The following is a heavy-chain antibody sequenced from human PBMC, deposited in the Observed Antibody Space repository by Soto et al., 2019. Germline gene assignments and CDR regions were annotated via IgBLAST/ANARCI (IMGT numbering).Heavy chain of an antibody. CDR3: ARSARYGVVGDY. J-gene: IGHJ4*02. Sequence: PSETLSLTCGVSGDSIYRSYWWSWVRLPPGKGPEWIGEIFHTGTTNYNPSLKSRLTMSVDKSKKEISLELDSVTAADTAVYFCARSARYGVVGDYWGQGTGVTVSS. V-gene: IGHV4-4*02. CDR1: GDSIYRSYW. D-gene: IGHD2-15*01. CDR2: IFHTGTT.